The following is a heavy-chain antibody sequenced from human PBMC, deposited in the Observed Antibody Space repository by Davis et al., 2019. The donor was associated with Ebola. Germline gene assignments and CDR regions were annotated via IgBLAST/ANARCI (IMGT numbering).Heavy chain of an antibody. J-gene: IGHJ4*02. V-gene: IGHV1-8*02. CDR3: VRGEDYCTSASCYDY. Sequence: ASVKVSCKASGYTFSTYAMHWVRQATGQGPEWMGWMNPNSGNTGYARRFQGRVTMTRDTSITTAYMELSSLRSEDTAVYYCVRGEDYCTSASCYDYWGQGTLVTVSS. CDR1: GYTFSTYA. CDR2: MNPNSGNT. D-gene: IGHD2-2*01.